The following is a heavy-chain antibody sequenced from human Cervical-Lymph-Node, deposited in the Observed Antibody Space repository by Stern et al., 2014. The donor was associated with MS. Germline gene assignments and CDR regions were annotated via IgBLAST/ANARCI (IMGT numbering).Heavy chain of an antibody. Sequence: QVQLQESGPGLVKPSQTLSLTCTVSGGSISSGGYYWSWIRQPAGKGLEWIGRIYTSGSTKHNPSLKSRVTLSAETPKNQFSLKLSSVTAADTAVYYCARETVAADNNWFDPWGQGTLVTVSS. CDR1: GGSISSGGYY. J-gene: IGHJ5*02. CDR3: ARETVAADNNWFDP. CDR2: IYTSGST. D-gene: IGHD6-19*01. V-gene: IGHV4-61*02.